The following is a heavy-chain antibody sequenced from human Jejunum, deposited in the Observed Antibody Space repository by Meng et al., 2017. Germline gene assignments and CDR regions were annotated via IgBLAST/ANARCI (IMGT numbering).Heavy chain of an antibody. CDR2: ITAFNGLS. CDR1: GYTFTNYG. V-gene: IGHV1-18*01. Sequence: QVQLFQSGLEVKKPWASVKVSCKASGYTFTNYGISWVRQAPGQGLEWMAWITAFNGLSTYTQKLQGRVTVATDSSTNTAYMELTNLTSDDTAVYYCASDEDGTAMFYWGQGTLVTVSS. J-gene: IGHJ1*01. D-gene: IGHD5-18*01. CDR3: ASDEDGTAMFY.